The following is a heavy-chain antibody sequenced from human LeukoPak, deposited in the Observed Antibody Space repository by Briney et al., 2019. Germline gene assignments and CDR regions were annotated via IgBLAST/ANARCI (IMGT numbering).Heavy chain of an antibody. CDR2: ISPGGGTT. D-gene: IGHD3-10*01. Sequence: GGSLRLSCAVSGFAFGSEAMSWVRQSPARGLEWVASISPGGGTTYYADYVKGRFTISRDNSNNSLFVQMNSLRAEDTAVYFCANFYFSGTYRFDPWGQGTLVTVSS. CDR1: GFAFGSEA. V-gene: IGHV3-23*01. CDR3: ANFYFSGTYRFDP. J-gene: IGHJ5*02.